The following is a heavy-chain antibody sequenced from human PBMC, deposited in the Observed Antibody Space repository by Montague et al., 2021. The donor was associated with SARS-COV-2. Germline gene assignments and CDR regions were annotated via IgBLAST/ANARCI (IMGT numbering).Heavy chain of an antibody. V-gene: IGHV4-31*03. J-gene: IGHJ4*02. CDR3: VSSLPGNQFQFDY. CDR2: LYYNGMT. CDR1: SDSISSGGYY. D-gene: IGHD1-14*01. Sequence: TLSLTCIVSSDSISSGGYYWSWIRQRPGGDLEWLGYLYYNGMTHYSPSLKSRASFSLDTSKNQFSLKLTSATATDSALYFCVSSLPGNQFQFDYWGQGALVTVSS.